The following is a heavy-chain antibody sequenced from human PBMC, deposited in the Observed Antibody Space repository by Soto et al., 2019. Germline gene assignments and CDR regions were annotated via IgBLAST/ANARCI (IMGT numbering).Heavy chain of an antibody. J-gene: IGHJ6*02. Sequence: ASVKVSCKASGYTFTSYYMHWVRQAPGQGLEWMGIINPSGGSTSYAQKFQGRVTMTRDTSTSTVYMELSSLRSEDTAVYYCARDRQWPHGVDYYGMDVWGQGTTVTVSS. D-gene: IGHD6-19*01. CDR2: INPSGGST. CDR1: GYTFTSYY. V-gene: IGHV1-46*01. CDR3: ARDRQWPHGVDYYGMDV.